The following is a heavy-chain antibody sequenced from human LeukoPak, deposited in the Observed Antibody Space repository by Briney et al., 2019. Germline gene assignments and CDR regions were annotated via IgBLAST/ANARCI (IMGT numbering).Heavy chain of an antibody. V-gene: IGHV1-18*01. D-gene: IGHD4-17*01. CDR3: ARGRTTVTTQRYFDV. CDR2: VSVYNGDT. J-gene: IGHJ2*01. Sequence: ASVKVSCKASGYTFTTHGINWVRQAPGHGLEWMGWVSVYNGDTNYAQKFQDRVFMTTDTSTSTAYMELRSLRSDDKAIYFCARGRTTVTTQRYFDVWGRGTLVIVSS. CDR1: GYTFTTHG.